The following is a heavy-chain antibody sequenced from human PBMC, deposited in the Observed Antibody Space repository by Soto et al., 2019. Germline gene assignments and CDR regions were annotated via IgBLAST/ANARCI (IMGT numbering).Heavy chain of an antibody. D-gene: IGHD1-1*01. CDR1: GGSFTSFI. V-gene: IGHV1-69*02. CDR3: AKPHNPVYANPSYYGMDP. Sequence: QVQLVQSGAEVKKPGSSVKVSCKASGGSFTSFIVTWGRQAPGQGLEWMGRIIPVLGVEYYAQKFQGRVTITADKSPNTAYMELSCLRSEDTAAYYCAKPHNPVYANPSYYGMDPWGLGTTIPVSS. CDR2: IIPVLGVE. J-gene: IGHJ6*02.